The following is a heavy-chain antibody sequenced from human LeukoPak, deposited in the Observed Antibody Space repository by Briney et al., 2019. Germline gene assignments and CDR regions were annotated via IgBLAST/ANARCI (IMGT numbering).Heavy chain of an antibody. D-gene: IGHD6-19*01. CDR2: ISYDGSNK. CDR3: AKDSSPEYFQH. CDR1: GFTFSSYG. V-gene: IGHV3-30*18. Sequence: GGSLRLSCAASGFTFSSYGMHWVRQAPGKGLEWVAVISYDGSNKYYADSVKCRFTISRDNSKNTLYLQMNSLRAEDTAVYYCAKDSSPEYFQHWGQGTLVTVSS. J-gene: IGHJ1*01.